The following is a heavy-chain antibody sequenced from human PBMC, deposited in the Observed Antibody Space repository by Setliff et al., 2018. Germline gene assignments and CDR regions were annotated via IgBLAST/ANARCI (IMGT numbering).Heavy chain of an antibody. D-gene: IGHD3-22*01. CDR1: GASISGYY. CDR2: LYYSGTT. Sequence: SSETLSLTCSVSGASISGYYWSWIRQSPTKGLEWIGSLYYSGTTSYNPSLKSRVTMSADTSKRQFFLKLSSVTTADTALYYCAREGDTSGYYYGGGFDYWGQG. J-gene: IGHJ4*02. V-gene: IGHV4-59*01. CDR3: AREGDTSGYYYGGGFDY.